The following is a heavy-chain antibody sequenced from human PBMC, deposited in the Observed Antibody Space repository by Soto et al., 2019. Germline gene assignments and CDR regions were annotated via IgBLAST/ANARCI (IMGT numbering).Heavy chain of an antibody. CDR1: GFTFSSYA. J-gene: IGHJ6*02. CDR3: VNGAYSGYESYYYYGMDV. V-gene: IGHV3-64D*06. D-gene: IGHD5-12*01. CDR2: ISSNGGST. Sequence: SLRLSCSASGFTFSSYAMHWVRQAPGKGLEYASAISSNGGSTYYADSVKGRFTISRDNSKNTLYLQMSSLRAEDTAVYYCVNGAYSGYESYYYYGMDVWGQGTTVTVSS.